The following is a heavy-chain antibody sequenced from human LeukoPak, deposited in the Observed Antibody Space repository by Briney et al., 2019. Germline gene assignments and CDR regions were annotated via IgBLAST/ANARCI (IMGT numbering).Heavy chain of an antibody. CDR3: AKGWFDYAAPFDI. CDR1: GFTFSSYG. Sequence: GGSLRLSCAASGFTFSSYGMHWVRQAPGKGLEWVAVISYDGSNKYYADPVKGRFTISRDNSKNTLYLQMNSLRAEDTAVYYCAKGWFDYAAPFDIWGQGTMVTVSS. D-gene: IGHD4-17*01. J-gene: IGHJ3*02. CDR2: ISYDGSNK. V-gene: IGHV3-30*18.